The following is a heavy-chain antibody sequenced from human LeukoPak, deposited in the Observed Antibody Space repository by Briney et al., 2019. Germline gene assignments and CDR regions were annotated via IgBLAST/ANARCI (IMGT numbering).Heavy chain of an antibody. D-gene: IGHD6-13*01. Sequence: GGSLRLSCAASGFTVSAKYMNWVRQAPGKGLEWVSVIYSGGSTYYADSVKGRFTISRDNSKNTLYLQMSSLRADDTAVYYCARDPDSSSGKYFDYWGQGTLATVSS. CDR3: ARDPDSSSGKYFDY. CDR2: IYSGGST. V-gene: IGHV3-53*01. CDR1: GFTVSAKY. J-gene: IGHJ4*02.